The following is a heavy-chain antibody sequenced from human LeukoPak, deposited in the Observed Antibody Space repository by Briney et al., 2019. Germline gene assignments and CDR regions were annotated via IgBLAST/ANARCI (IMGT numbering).Heavy chain of an antibody. CDR2: ISWNSGSI. Sequence: GGSLRLSCAASGFTFDDYAMHWVRQAPGKGLEWVSGISWNSGSIGYADSVKGRFTISRDNAKNSLYLQMNSLRAEDTALYYCAREQQLADAFDIWGQGTMVTVSS. CDR1: GFTFDDYA. V-gene: IGHV3-9*01. D-gene: IGHD6-13*01. CDR3: AREQQLADAFDI. J-gene: IGHJ3*02.